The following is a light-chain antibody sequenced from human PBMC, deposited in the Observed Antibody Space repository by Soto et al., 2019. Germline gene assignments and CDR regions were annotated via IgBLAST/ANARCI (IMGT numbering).Light chain of an antibody. CDR2: GAS. V-gene: IGKV3-20*01. CDR1: QSINNNY. Sequence: EIVLTQSPGTLSLSAGEGATLSCRASQSINNNYLAWYQQKPGQAPTVLIYGASSRAPGIPDRFSGSGSGTDFTLTISRLEPEDFAVYYCQPYDASPTFGQGTRWIS. J-gene: IGKJ1*01. CDR3: QPYDASPT.